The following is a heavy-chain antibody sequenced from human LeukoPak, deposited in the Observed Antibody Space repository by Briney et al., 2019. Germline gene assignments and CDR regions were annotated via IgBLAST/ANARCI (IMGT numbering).Heavy chain of an antibody. CDR1: GGSISSYY. V-gene: IGHV4-4*07. Sequence: PSETLSLTCTVSGGSISSYYWSWIRQPAGKGLEWIGRIYTSGSTNYNPSLKSRVPMSADTSKNQFSLKLSSVTAADTAVYYCARDLNSGSSPRYYYYYYMDVWGKGTTVTVSS. CDR3: ARDLNSGSSPRYYYYYYMDV. D-gene: IGHD1-26*01. CDR2: IYTSGST. J-gene: IGHJ6*03.